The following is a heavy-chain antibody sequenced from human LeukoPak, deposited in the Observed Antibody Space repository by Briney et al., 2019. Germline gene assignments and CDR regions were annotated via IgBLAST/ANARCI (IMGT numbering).Heavy chain of an antibody. D-gene: IGHD2-2*01. CDR2: ISSNGGST. Sequence: GGSLRLSCAASGFTFDDYAMHWVRQAPGKGLEYVSAISSNGGSTYYANSVKGRFTISRDNSKNTLYLQMGSLRAEDMAVYYCARGVVVPAASNKYNWFDPWGQGTLVTVSS. J-gene: IGHJ5*02. V-gene: IGHV3-64*01. CDR1: GFTFDDYA. CDR3: ARGVVVPAASNKYNWFDP.